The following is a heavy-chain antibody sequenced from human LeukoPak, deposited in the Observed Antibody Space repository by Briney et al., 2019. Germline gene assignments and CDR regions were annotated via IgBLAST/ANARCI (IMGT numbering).Heavy chain of an antibody. CDR2: IYPGDSDT. CDR3: ARPNITSYYDSRGYDAFDV. V-gene: IGHV5-51*01. CDR1: GYRFNAYW. J-gene: IGHJ3*01. D-gene: IGHD3-22*01. Sequence: PGESLKISCKGSGYRFNAYWIAWVRQMPGKGLEWMGIIYPGDSDTRYSPSFQGQVTISADKSVRTAYLQRSSLKASDTAMYYCARPNITSYYDSRGYDAFDVWGQGTMVTVSS.